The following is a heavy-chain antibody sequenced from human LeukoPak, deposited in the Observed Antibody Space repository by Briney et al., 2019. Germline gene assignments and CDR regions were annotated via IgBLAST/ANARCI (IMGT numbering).Heavy chain of an antibody. D-gene: IGHD4-17*01. J-gene: IGHJ6*02. CDR3: ARGNGDYVGPYYYYYGMDV. Sequence: PSETLSLTCTVSGGSIRSGGYYWSWIRQHPGKGLEWIGYIYYSGSTYYNPSFKSRVTISVDTSKNQFSLKLSSVTAADTAVYYCARGNGDYVGPYYYYYGMDVWGQGTTVTVSS. CDR2: IYYSGST. V-gene: IGHV4-31*03. CDR1: GGSIRSGGYY.